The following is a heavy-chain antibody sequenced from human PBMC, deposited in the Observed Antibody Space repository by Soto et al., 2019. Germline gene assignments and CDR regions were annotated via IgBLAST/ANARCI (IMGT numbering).Heavy chain of an antibody. CDR1: GFTFTSYA. CDR2: ISGSGGDT. D-gene: IGHD3-3*01. J-gene: IGHJ4*02. CDR3: AKHDFWTLCNTGLDS. Sequence: EVQLLESGGGLVQPGGSLRLSCSASGFTFTSYAMSWVRQAPGKGLEWVSGISGSGGDTKSADSVKGRFTISRDNFKNMLYLQMNSLRAEDTAVYYCAKHDFWTLCNTGLDSWGQGTLVTVSS. V-gene: IGHV3-23*01.